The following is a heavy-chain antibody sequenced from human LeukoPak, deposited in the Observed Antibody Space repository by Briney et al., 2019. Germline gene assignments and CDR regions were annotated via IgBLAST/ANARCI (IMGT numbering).Heavy chain of an antibody. V-gene: IGHV4-61*02. CDR3: ARGGYYYYYMDV. J-gene: IGHJ6*03. Sequence: SETLSLTCSVSGDSISSGSYYWSWIRQPAGKGLEWIGRIYTSGSTNYNPSLKSRVTISVDTSKNQFSLKLSSVTAADTAVYYCARGGYYYYYMDVWGKGTTVTISS. CDR1: GDSISSGSYY. CDR2: IYTSGST.